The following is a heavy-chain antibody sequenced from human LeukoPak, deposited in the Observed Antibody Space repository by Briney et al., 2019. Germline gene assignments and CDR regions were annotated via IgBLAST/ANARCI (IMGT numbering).Heavy chain of an antibody. Sequence: SETLSLTCTVSGGSISSSSYYWGWIRQPPGKGLEWIGSTYYSGSTYYNPSLKSRVTISVDTSKNQFSLKLSSVTAADTAVYYCAREDGRMYYYYYMDVWGKGTTVTVSS. CDR2: TYYSGST. J-gene: IGHJ6*03. V-gene: IGHV4-39*07. CDR3: AREDGRMYYYYYMDV. D-gene: IGHD2-15*01. CDR1: GGSISSSSYY.